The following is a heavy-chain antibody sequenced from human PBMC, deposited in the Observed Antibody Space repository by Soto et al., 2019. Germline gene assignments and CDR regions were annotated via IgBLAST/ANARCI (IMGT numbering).Heavy chain of an antibody. D-gene: IGHD3-9*01. J-gene: IGHJ4*02. V-gene: IGHV3-30*18. CDR1: GFTFSSYG. Sequence: GGSLRLSCAASGFTFSSYGMHWVRQAPGKGLEWVAVISYDGSNKYYADSVKGRFTISRDNSKNTLYLQMNSLRAEDTAVYYCAKEEGSQYYDILTGYKFSRYFDYLGQGTLVTVSS. CDR2: ISYDGSNK. CDR3: AKEEGSQYYDILTGYKFSRYFDY.